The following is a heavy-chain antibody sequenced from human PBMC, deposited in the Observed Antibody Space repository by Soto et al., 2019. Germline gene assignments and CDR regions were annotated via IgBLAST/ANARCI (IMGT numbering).Heavy chain of an antibody. D-gene: IGHD2-15*01. CDR2: IYPGDSDT. Sequence: GESLKISCKGSGYSVTSYWIGWVRQMPGKGLEWMGIIYPGDSDTRYSPSFQGQVTISADKSISTAYLQWSSLKASDTAMYYCARHCSGGSCSRGHYYYGMDVWGQGTTVTVSS. V-gene: IGHV5-51*01. CDR3: ARHCSGGSCSRGHYYYGMDV. J-gene: IGHJ6*02. CDR1: GYSVTSYW.